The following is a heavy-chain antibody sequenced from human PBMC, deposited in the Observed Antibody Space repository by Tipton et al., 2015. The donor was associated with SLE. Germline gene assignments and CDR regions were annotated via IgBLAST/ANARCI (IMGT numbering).Heavy chain of an antibody. Sequence: LRLSCTVSGGSISSHYWSWIRQPPGKGLEWIGYIYYRGSTNYNPSLKSRVTISFDRSKRQFSLKLSSVTAADTAVYFCARHRREHYTSSSSAFDIWGQGTMVTVSS. D-gene: IGHD6-6*01. CDR3: ARHRREHYTSSSSAFDI. CDR2: IYYRGST. CDR1: GGSISSHY. J-gene: IGHJ3*02. V-gene: IGHV4-59*11.